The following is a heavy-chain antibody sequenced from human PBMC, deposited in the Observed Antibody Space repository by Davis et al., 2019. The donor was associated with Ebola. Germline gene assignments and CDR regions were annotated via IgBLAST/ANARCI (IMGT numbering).Heavy chain of an antibody. CDR3: AREDTTLVTYGMDV. CDR2: ISGDGGGTR. D-gene: IGHD1-26*01. J-gene: IGHJ6*02. Sequence: GESLKISCATSGFTFSSHAINWVRQAPGRGLEWVSAISGDGGGTRYYADSVKGRFTISRDPSKDTVFLQMNSLRDEDTAVYFCAREDTTLVTYGMDVWGRGTTVTVSS. V-gene: IGHV3-23*01. CDR1: GFTFSSHA.